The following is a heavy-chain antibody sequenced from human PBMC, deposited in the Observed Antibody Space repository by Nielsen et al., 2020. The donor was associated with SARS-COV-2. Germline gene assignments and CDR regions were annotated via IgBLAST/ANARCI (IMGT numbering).Heavy chain of an antibody. J-gene: IGHJ2*01. Sequence: GESLKISCKGSGYSFTSYWIGWVRPMPGKGLEWMGIIYPGDSDTRYSPSFQGQVTISADKSISTAYLQWSSLKASDTAMYYCARQLGDDAYGDWYFDLWGRGTLVTVSS. CDR3: ARQLGDDAYGDWYFDL. V-gene: IGHV5-51*01. CDR1: GYSFTSYW. D-gene: IGHD3-16*01. CDR2: IYPGDSDT.